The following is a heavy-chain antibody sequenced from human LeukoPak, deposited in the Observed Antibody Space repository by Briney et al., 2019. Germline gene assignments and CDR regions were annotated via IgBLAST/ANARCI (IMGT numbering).Heavy chain of an antibody. Sequence: ASVKVSCKASGYIFTSYFMHWVRQAPGQGLEWMGLINPSGGSTRYAQKFQGRVTMTRDMSTSTVYMELSRLRSDDTAVYYCARDASGSRFDPWGQGTLVTVSS. CDR2: INPSGGST. D-gene: IGHD1-26*01. CDR1: GYIFTSYF. V-gene: IGHV1-46*01. CDR3: ARDASGSRFDP. J-gene: IGHJ5*02.